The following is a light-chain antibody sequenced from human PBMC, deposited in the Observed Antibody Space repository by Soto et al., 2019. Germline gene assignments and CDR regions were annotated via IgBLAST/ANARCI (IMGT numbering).Light chain of an antibody. CDR1: QGISSC. CDR3: QKDNPYLYT. V-gene: IGKV1-5*01. J-gene: IGKJ2*01. CDR2: DAS. Sequence: DIQMTQSPSTLSASVGDRVTITCRASQGISSCLAWYQQKPGKAPKLLIYDASSLESGFPSRFSGSGSGTEFTITIIMLQNDEFATYYSQKDNPYLYTFGQGTKLDIK.